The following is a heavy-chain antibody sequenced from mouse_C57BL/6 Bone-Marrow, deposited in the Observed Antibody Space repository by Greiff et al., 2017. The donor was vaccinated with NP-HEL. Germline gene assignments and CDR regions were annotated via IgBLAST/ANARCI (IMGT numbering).Heavy chain of an antibody. CDR3: ASDPYYDYSWFAY. J-gene: IGHJ3*01. D-gene: IGHD2-4*01. Sequence: VQLQQSGAELMKPGASGKLSSKATGYTFPAYWLEGEKQRPGHGLEWIGEILPGSGSTNYNEKFKGKATFPADTSSNTAYMQLSSLTTEDSAIYYCASDPYYDYSWFAYWGQGTLVTVSA. V-gene: IGHV1-9*01. CDR2: ILPGSGST. CDR1: GYTFPAYW.